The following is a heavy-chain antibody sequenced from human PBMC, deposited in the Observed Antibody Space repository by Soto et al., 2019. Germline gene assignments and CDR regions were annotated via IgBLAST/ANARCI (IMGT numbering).Heavy chain of an antibody. V-gene: IGHV5-51*01. CDR2: IFPDDSDT. Sequence: GESLKISCKGSGYIFTNYWIGWVRQMPGQGLEWMGAIFPDDSDTRYSPSFQGQVTISADKSITTAYLQWSSLEASDSAMYYCSSGTAGSGYYDYRRRGSLVTVSS. CDR3: SSGTAGSGYYDY. J-gene: IGHJ4*02. D-gene: IGHD6-25*01. CDR1: GYIFTNYW.